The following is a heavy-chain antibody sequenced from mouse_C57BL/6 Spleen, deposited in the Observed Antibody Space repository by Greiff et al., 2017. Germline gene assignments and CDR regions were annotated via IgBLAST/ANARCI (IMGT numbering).Heavy chain of an antibody. V-gene: IGHV1-4*01. Sequence: QVQLQQSGAELARPCASVTMSCTASGYTFTSYTMHWVKQRPGQGLEWIGYINPSSGYTKYNQKFKDKATLTANKSSSTAYMQLSSLTSEDSAVYYCERKNEGDYWGQGTSVTVSS. J-gene: IGHJ4*01. CDR1: GYTFTSYT. CDR2: INPSSGYT. CDR3: ERKNEGDY.